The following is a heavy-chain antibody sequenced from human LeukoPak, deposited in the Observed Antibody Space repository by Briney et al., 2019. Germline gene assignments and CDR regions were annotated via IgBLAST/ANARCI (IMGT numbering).Heavy chain of an antibody. CDR1: GFTFSRYA. D-gene: IGHD5-18*01. CDR3: AKEAMASNYFDY. J-gene: IGHJ4*02. Sequence: GGSLRLSCAASGFTFSRYAMRWVRQARGKGVEGVSAISGSGGSTYYADSVKGRFTISRDNSKNTLYLQMNSLRAEDTAVYYCAKEAMASNYFDYWGQGTLVTVSS. V-gene: IGHV3-23*01. CDR2: ISGSGGST.